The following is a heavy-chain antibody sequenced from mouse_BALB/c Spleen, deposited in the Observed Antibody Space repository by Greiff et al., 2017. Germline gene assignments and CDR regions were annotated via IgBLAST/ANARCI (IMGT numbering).Heavy chain of an antibody. D-gene: IGHD2-3*01. V-gene: IGHV1S29*02. Sequence: VQLKQSGPELVKPGASVKISCKASGYTFTDYNMHWVKQSHGKSLEWIGYIYPYNGGTGYNQKFKSKATLTVDNSSSTAYMELRSLTSEDSAVYYCARFYDGYYWGQGTTLTVSS. CDR3: ARFYDGYY. CDR1: GYTFTDYN. CDR2: IYPYNGGT. J-gene: IGHJ2*01.